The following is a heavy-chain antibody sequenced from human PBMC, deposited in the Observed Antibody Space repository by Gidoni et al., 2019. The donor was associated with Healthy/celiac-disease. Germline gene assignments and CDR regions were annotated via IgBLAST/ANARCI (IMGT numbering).Heavy chain of an antibody. CDR2: ISSSSSYI. D-gene: IGHD1-26*01. Sequence: EVQLVESGGGLVKPGGSLRLSCAASGFTFSSYSMNWVRQAPGKGLEWVSSISSSSSYIYYADSVKGRFTISRDNAKNSLYLQMNSLRAEDTALYYCARTGPNSGTLRYYFDYWGQGTLVIVSS. CDR3: ARTGPNSGTLRYYFDY. J-gene: IGHJ4*02. V-gene: IGHV3-21*01. CDR1: GFTFSSYS.